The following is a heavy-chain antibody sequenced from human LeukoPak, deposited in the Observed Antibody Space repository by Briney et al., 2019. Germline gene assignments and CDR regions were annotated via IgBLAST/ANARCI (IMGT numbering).Heavy chain of an antibody. CDR3: ARLNVASIPYFDY. D-gene: IGHD5-12*01. CDR2: IYYSGST. Sequence: PSKTLSLTCTVSGGSISSSSYYWGWIRQPPGKGLEWIGSIYYSGSTYYNPSLKSRVTISVDTSKNQFSLKLSSVTAADTAVYYCARLNVASIPYFDYWGQGTLVTVSS. J-gene: IGHJ4*02. V-gene: IGHV4-39*07. CDR1: GGSISSSSYY.